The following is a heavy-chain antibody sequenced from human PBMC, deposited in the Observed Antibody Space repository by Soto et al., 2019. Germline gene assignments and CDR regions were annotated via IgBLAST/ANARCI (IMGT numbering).Heavy chain of an antibody. Sequence: VQLVESGGGLVKPGGSLRLSCAASGFTFSSYSMNWVRQAPGKGLEWVSSISSSSSYIYYADSVKGRFTISRDNAKNSLYLQMNSLRAEDTAVYYCARGIAAAGSRFDPWGQGTLVTVSS. CDR1: GFTFSSYS. CDR2: ISSSSSYI. J-gene: IGHJ5*02. CDR3: ARGIAAAGSRFDP. D-gene: IGHD6-13*01. V-gene: IGHV3-21*01.